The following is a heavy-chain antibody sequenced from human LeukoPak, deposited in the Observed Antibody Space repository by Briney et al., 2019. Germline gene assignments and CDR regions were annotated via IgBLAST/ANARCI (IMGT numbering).Heavy chain of an antibody. J-gene: IGHJ3*02. CDR3: ARFRGPGPFDI. V-gene: IGHV4-31*11. Sequence: SETLSLTCAVYGGSFSGYYWSWIRQHPGRGLEWIGYIYYSGSTYYNPSLKSRVTISVDTSKNQFSLKLSSVTAADTAVYNCARFRGPGPFDIWGQGTMVTVSS. CDR2: IYYSGST. CDR1: GGSFSGYY.